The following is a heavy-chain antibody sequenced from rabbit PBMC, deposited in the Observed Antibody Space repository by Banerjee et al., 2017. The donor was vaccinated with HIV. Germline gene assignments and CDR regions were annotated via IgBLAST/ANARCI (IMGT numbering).Heavy chain of an antibody. CDR1: GFTLSNYW. D-gene: IGHD4-1*01. CDR3: ARDLAGVIGWNFGL. Sequence: QSLEESGGDLVKPGASLTLTCKASGFTLSNYWICWVRQAPGKGLEWIACINTSNGNTVYASWAKGRFTISKTSSTTVTLQMTSLTAADTATYFCARDLAGVIGWNFGLWGPGTLVTV. V-gene: IGHV1S40*01. CDR2: INTSNGNT. J-gene: IGHJ4*01.